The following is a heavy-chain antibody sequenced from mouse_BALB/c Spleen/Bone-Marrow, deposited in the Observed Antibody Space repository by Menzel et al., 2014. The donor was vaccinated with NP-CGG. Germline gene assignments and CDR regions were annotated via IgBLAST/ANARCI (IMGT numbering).Heavy chain of an antibody. CDR1: GYTFTSYW. CDR2: IYPSSDST. Sequence: VQLQQSGAELVKPGTSVKMSCKASGYTFTSYWMHWVKQRPGQGLEWIGDIYPSSDSTNYNEKFKSKATLTVDTSSSTAYMQLSSLTSEDSAVYYCARWDYWGQGTTLTVSS. CDR3: ARWDY. J-gene: IGHJ2*01. V-gene: IGHV1-55*01.